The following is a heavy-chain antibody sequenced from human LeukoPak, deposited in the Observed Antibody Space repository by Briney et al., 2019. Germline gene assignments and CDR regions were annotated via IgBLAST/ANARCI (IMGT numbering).Heavy chain of an antibody. CDR1: GGSFSGYY. Sequence: SETLSLTCAVYGGSFSGYYRSWIRRPPGKGLEWIGNINHGGSTSYNPSLKSRVAFSVDTSKNQFSLNLSSVTAADTAVYYCAIYGDYTFDSWGKGTLVTVS. J-gene: IGHJ4*02. CDR2: INHGGST. D-gene: IGHD4-17*01. V-gene: IGHV4-34*01. CDR3: AIYGDYTFDS.